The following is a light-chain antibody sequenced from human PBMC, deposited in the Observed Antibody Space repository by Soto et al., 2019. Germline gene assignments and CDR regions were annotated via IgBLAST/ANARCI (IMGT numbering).Light chain of an antibody. CDR1: SSDVGGYNY. CDR3: AAWDDSLRGVV. Sequence: QSALTQPASVSGSPGQSITISCTGTSSDVGGYNYVSWYQQLPGAAPKLLMHGNSQRPSGVPDRFSGSKSGTSASLAIIGLRTEDEADYYCAAWDDSLRGVVFGGGTKLTVL. J-gene: IGLJ2*01. CDR2: GNS. V-gene: IGLV2-14*03.